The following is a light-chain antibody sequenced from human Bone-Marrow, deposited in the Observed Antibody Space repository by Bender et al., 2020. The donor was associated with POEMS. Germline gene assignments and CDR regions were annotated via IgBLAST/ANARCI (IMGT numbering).Light chain of an antibody. CDR1: NLGEKY. V-gene: IGLV3-1*01. CDR3: VAWDASLNGWV. Sequence: SYELTQPPSVSVSPGQTASITCSGDNLGEKYVCWYQQKPGQSPVLVIYQDKKRPSGVPDRFSGSKSGTSASLAITGLQSDDEAIYFCVAWDASLNGWVFGGGTKLTVL. CDR2: QDK. J-gene: IGLJ3*02.